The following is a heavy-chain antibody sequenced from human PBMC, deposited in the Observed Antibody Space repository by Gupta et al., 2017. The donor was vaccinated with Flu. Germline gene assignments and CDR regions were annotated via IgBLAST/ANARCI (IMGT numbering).Heavy chain of an antibody. V-gene: IGHV4-34*01. CDR1: GGSFSGYY. CDR2: INHSGST. CDR3: ARGVVAAAATGEYFQH. Sequence: QVQLQQWGAGLLKPSETLSLTCAVYGGSFSGYYWSWIRQPPGKGLEWIGEINHSGSTNYNPSLKSRVTISVDTSKNQFSLKLSSVTAADTAVYYCARGVVAAAATGEYFQHWGQGTLVTVSS. J-gene: IGHJ1*01. D-gene: IGHD6-13*01.